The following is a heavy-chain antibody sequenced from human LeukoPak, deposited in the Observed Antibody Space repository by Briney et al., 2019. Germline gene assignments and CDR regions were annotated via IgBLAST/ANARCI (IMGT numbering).Heavy chain of an antibody. CDR3: ARDPYSGSYGNTYYYYMDV. V-gene: IGHV3-21*01. D-gene: IGHD1-26*01. CDR2: ITTSSTYT. Sequence: SGGSLRLSCEASGFSFSSYNMDWVRQTPGKGLEWISSITTSSTYTFYADSVKGRFTISRDNARNSLYLQMNSLRVEDTAVYYCARDPYSGSYGNTYYYYMDVWAKGPRSPSP. CDR1: GFSFSSYN. J-gene: IGHJ6*03.